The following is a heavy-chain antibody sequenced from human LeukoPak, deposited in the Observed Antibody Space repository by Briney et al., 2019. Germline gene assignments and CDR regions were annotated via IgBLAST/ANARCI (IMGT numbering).Heavy chain of an antibody. CDR2: ITGSGGTT. CDR3: AKFYYLDY. J-gene: IGHJ4*02. V-gene: IGHV3-23*01. CDR1: EFTFSSYA. Sequence: GGSLRLSCTASEFTFSSYAMSWVRQTPGKGLEWVSAITGSGGTTYYADSVRGRFTISRDNSKNTLYLQMNSLRAEDTAVYYCAKFYYLDYWGQGTLVTVSS.